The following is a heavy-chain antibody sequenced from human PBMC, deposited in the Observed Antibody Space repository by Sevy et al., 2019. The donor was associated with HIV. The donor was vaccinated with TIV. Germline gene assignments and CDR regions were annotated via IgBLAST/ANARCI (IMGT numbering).Heavy chain of an antibody. Sequence: GGSLRLSCAASGFTFSSYAMSWLRQAPGKGLEWVSAISGSGGSTYYADSVKGRFTISRDNSKNTLYLQMNSLRAEDTAVYYCAKADYYYYYMDVWGKGTTVTVSS. CDR1: GFTFSSYA. CDR3: AKADYYYYYMDV. CDR2: ISGSGGST. V-gene: IGHV3-23*01. J-gene: IGHJ6*03.